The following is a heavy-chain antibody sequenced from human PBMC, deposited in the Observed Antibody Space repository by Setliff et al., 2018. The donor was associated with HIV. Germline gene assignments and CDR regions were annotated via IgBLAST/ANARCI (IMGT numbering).Heavy chain of an antibody. Sequence: SETLSLTCTVSNASINSYYWSWFRQPAGRALEWIGRIYFSGRTNYNPSLKSRIKMSIDTSKNQFSLNLSSVTAADTAIYFCARDPYCSGDGCFRYYQHWGRGTLVTVS. J-gene: IGHJ1*01. D-gene: IGHD2-15*01. V-gene: IGHV4-4*07. CDR2: IYFSGRT. CDR3: ARDPYCSGDGCFRYYQH. CDR1: NASINSYY.